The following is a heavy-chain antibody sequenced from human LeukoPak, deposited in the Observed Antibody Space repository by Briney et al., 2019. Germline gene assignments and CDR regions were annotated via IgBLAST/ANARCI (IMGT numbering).Heavy chain of an antibody. D-gene: IGHD1-1*01. V-gene: IGHV4-31*03. CDR2: IYYSGST. CDR1: GGSISSGGYY. Sequence: RASQTLSLTCTVSGGSISSGGYYWSWIRQHPGKGLEWIGYIYYSGSTYYNPSLKSRVTISVDTSKNQFSLKLSSVTAADTAVYYCARGVRSGTDWFDPWGQGTLVTVSS. J-gene: IGHJ5*02. CDR3: ARGVRSGTDWFDP.